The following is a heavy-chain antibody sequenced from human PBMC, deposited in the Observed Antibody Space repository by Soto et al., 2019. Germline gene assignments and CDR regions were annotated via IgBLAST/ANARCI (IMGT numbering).Heavy chain of an antibody. Sequence: SETLSLTCVVSGGSITSYHWSWIRQFPGKGLEWIAYTAYTGSTNYSPSPKGRVTISLDASKSQFSLKLTSVTAADTAVYYCARGPGASDYYFDYWGPGTLVTVSS. J-gene: IGHJ4*02. CDR3: ARGPGASDYYFDY. CDR1: GGSITSYH. D-gene: IGHD3-10*01. CDR2: TAYTGST. V-gene: IGHV4-59*01.